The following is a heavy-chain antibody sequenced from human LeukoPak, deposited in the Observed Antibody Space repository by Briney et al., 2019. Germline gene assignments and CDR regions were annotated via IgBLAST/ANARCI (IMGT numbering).Heavy chain of an antibody. CDR1: GYTFTDYY. CDR3: ARVGPPDASGMDV. V-gene: IGHV1-2*06. J-gene: IGHJ6*02. D-gene: IGHD2-2*01. Sequence: ASVKVSCKASGYTFTDYYMHWVRQAPGQGLEWMGRINPNSGGTSYAQKFQGRVTMTRDTSIRTAYMELSRLRSDDTAMYYCARVGPPDASGMDVWGQGTTVTVSS. CDR2: INPNSGGT.